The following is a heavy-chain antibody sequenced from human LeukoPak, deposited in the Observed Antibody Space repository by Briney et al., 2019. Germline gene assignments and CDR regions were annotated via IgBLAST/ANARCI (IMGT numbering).Heavy chain of an antibody. Sequence: PGGSLSLSCVASGFTFSKTWMTGVRQAPGRGQGWVGRIKIKAEGGTTDYAAPVKGRYDISRDDSKNTLYLQLNSLKSEDTAVYFCSTGYFQHGFCGGDMCYLEPWGQGTLVTVSS. CDR3: STGYFQHGFCGGDMCYLEP. CDR2: IKIKAEGGTT. CDR1: GFTFSKTW. V-gene: IGHV3-15*01. J-gene: IGHJ4*02. D-gene: IGHD2-21*01.